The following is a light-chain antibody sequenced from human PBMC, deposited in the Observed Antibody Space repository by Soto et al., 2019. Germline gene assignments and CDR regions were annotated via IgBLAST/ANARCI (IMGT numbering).Light chain of an antibody. CDR2: GAS. CDR1: QSVSSY. V-gene: IGKV3-20*01. CDR3: QQYSSSPLT. J-gene: IGKJ4*01. Sequence: EIVMTQSPATLSVSPGERATLSCRASQSVSSYLAWYQQKPGQTPRLLMYGASNRATGIPDRFSGSGSGTDFTLTISRLEPEDFAVYYCQQYSSSPLTFGGGTKVDIK.